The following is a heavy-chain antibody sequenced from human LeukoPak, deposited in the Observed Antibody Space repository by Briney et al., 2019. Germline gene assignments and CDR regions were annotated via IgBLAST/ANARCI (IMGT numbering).Heavy chain of an antibody. CDR2: IKQDGSEK. D-gene: IGHD4-17*01. V-gene: IGHV3-7*01. J-gene: IGHJ5*02. CDR3: ARVLGDYVSTSHWFDP. Sequence: GGSLRLSCAASGFTFSSYAMSWVRQAPGKGLEWVANIKQDGSEKYYVDSLKGRFTISRDNAKNSLYLQMNSLRAEDTAVYYCARVLGDYVSTSHWFDPWGQGTLVTVSS. CDR1: GFTFSSYA.